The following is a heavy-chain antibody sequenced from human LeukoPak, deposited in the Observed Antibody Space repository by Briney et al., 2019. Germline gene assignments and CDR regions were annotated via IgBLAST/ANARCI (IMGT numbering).Heavy chain of an antibody. CDR3: ARRGIAGPEDY. D-gene: IGHD6-13*01. CDR2: ISSSSSYT. J-gene: IGHJ4*02. Sequence: GGSLRLSCEGSAFIFSGHWMNWVRQAPGKGLEWVSSISSSSSYTNYADSVKGRFTISRDNAKNSLYLQMNSLRAEDTAVYYCARRGIAGPEDYWGQGTLVTVSS. V-gene: IGHV3-21*01. CDR1: AFIFSGHW.